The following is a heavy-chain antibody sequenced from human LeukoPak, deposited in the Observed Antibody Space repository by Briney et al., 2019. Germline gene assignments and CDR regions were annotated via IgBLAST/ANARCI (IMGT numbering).Heavy chain of an antibody. Sequence: SETLSLTCTVSGGSISSYYWSWIRQPPGKGLEWIGYICTSGSTNYNPSLKSRVTISVDTSKNQFSLKLSSVTAADTAVYYCARTYWDSSGYYWFDPWGQGTLVTVSS. J-gene: IGHJ5*02. CDR2: ICTSGST. CDR1: GGSISSYY. V-gene: IGHV4-4*09. CDR3: ARTYWDSSGYYWFDP. D-gene: IGHD3-22*01.